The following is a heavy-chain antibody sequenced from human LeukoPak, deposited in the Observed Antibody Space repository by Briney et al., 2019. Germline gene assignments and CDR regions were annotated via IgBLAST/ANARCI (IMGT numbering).Heavy chain of an antibody. CDR1: GFTFYSYA. CDR2: ISGSGDST. Sequence: GGSLRLSCAASGFTFYSYAMNWVRQAPGKGLEWVSSISGSGDSTYYADPVKGRFTISRDNSKNTLYLQMNSLRTDDTAVYYCAKAGPSPGVWYSDLWGRGTPVTVSS. CDR3: AKAGPSPGVWYSDL. V-gene: IGHV3-23*01. D-gene: IGHD3-3*01. J-gene: IGHJ2*01.